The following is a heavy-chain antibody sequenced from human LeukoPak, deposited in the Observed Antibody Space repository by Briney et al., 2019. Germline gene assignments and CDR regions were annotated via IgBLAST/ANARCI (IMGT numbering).Heavy chain of an antibody. Sequence: SETLSLTCTVSGGSISSYYWSWIRQPPGKGLEWIGYIYYSGSTYYNPSLKSRVTISVDTSKNQFSLKLSSVTAADTAVYYCARTTEGYCRGRSCYSYYYYMDVWGKGTTVTISS. CDR3: ARTTEGYCRGRSCYSYYYYMDV. V-gene: IGHV4-59*01. J-gene: IGHJ6*03. CDR2: IYYSGST. D-gene: IGHD2-15*01. CDR1: GGSISSYY.